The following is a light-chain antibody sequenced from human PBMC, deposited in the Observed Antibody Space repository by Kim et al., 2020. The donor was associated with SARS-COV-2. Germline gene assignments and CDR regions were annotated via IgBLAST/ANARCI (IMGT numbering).Light chain of an antibody. CDR2: TAS. J-gene: IGKJ5*01. CDR1: LGISNF. Sequence: ASVGDRVPITCRASLGISNFLAWYQQRPGKAPKLLIFTASNLDSGVPSRFSGSGSGTEFTLTISSLQPDDFATYYCQQYSSYSITFGQGTRLEIK. CDR3: QQYSSYSIT. V-gene: IGKV1-5*01.